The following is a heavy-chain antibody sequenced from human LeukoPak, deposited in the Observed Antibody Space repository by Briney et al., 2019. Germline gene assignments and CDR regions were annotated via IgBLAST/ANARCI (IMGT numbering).Heavy chain of an antibody. J-gene: IGHJ3*02. V-gene: IGHV4-39*01. CDR1: GASISSGGYY. CDR2: ISDSGST. CDR3: ARKRLSADSFDI. Sequence: PSETLSLTCTVSGASISSGGYYWGWIRQPPGKGLEWIASISDSGSTYYNPSLVSRVTISVDTSKNQFSLHLNSVTPEDTAVYYCARKRLSADSFDIWGQGTLVTVSS. D-gene: IGHD4/OR15-4a*01.